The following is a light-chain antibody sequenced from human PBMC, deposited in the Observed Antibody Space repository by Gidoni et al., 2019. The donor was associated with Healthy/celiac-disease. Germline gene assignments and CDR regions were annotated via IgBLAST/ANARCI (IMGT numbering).Light chain of an antibody. V-gene: IGKV1-39*01. CDR3: QQSYSPYT. J-gene: IGKJ4*01. CDR2: AAS. Sequence: DIQMTQSPSSLSASVGDRVTITCRASQSISSYLNWYQQKPGKAPKLLIYAASSLQSGVPTRFSGSGSVTDFTLTISSLQPEDFATYYCQQSYSPYTFGGGTKVEIK. CDR1: QSISSY.